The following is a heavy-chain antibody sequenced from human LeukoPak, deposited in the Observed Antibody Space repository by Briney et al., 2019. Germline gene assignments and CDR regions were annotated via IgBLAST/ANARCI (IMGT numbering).Heavy chain of an antibody. Sequence: PGGSLRLSCAVSGFTFSNYWMNWVRQAPGKGLEWVANMKQDGSEKYYVDSVKGRFTISRDNAKNALYLQMNGLRDEDTAVYYCAGGQGWQFDFWGQGTLVTVSS. CDR3: AGGQGWQFDF. CDR1: GFTFSNYW. J-gene: IGHJ5*01. D-gene: IGHD2-15*01. CDR2: MKQDGSEK. V-gene: IGHV3-7*05.